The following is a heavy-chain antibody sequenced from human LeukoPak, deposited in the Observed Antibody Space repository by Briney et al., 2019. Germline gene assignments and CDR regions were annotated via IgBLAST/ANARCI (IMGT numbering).Heavy chain of an antibody. CDR1: GVTFSTYW. CDR3: ANGDGFDY. D-gene: IGHD5-24*01. CDR2: IKQDGSET. Sequence: GGSLRLSCATSGVTFSTYWMSWVRQAPGKGLEWVASIKQDGSETYYADSVKGRFTIFRDNAKNSLYLQMDSLRVEDTAVYYCANGDGFDYWGQGTLVIVSS. J-gene: IGHJ4*02. V-gene: IGHV3-7*01.